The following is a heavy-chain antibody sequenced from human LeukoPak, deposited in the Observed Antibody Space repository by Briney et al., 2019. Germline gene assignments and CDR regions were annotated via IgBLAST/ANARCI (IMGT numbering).Heavy chain of an antibody. D-gene: IGHD3-10*01. CDR2: ISAYNGNT. J-gene: IGHJ3*02. Sequence: ASVRVSCKASGYTFTSYGISWVRQAPGQGLEWMGWISAYNGNTNYAQKLQGRVTMTTDTSTSTAYMELRSLRSDDTAVYYCARLWFGELFPDAFDIWGQGTMVTVSS. V-gene: IGHV1-18*01. CDR3: ARLWFGELFPDAFDI. CDR1: GYTFTSYG.